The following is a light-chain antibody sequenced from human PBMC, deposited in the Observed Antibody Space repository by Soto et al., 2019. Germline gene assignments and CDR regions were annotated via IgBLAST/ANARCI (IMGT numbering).Light chain of an antibody. CDR1: SSDIGGYNF. CDR3: SSYADTNNLV. Sequence: QSVLTQPPSASGSPGQSVTISCIGTSSDIGGYNFVSWYQQHPGKAPKLMIDEVNKRPSGVPDRFSGSKSGNTASLTVSGLQAEDEADYYCSSYADTNNLVFGGGTKLTVL. CDR2: EVN. V-gene: IGLV2-8*01. J-gene: IGLJ2*01.